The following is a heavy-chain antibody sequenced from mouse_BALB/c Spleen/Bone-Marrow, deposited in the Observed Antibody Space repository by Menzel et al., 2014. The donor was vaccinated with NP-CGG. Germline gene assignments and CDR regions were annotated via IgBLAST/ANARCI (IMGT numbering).Heavy chain of an antibody. V-gene: IGHV2-9*02. J-gene: IGHJ4*01. CDR1: GFSLTSYG. D-gene: IGHD1-2*01. CDR3: ARGLLRLRGYAMDY. Sequence: QVQLQQSGPGLVAPSQSLSITCTVSGFSLTSYGVHWVRQPPGKGLEWLGVVRAGGSTNYNSALMSRLSISKDNSKSQFFLKMNSLQTDDTAMYYCARGLLRLRGYAMDYWGQGTSVTVSS. CDR2: VRAGGST.